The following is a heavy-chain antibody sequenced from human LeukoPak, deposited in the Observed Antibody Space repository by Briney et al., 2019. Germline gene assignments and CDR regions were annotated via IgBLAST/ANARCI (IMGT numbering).Heavy chain of an antibody. D-gene: IGHD6-19*01. CDR3: ARGSGWFYFDY. Sequence: GGSLRLSCVASGFPFSSYWMHWVRQAPGKGLVWVSRINSDGSSTSYADSVKGRFTISRDNAKNTLYLQMNSLRAEDTAVYYCARGSGWFYFDYWGQGTLVTVSS. CDR2: INSDGSST. J-gene: IGHJ4*02. CDR1: GFPFSSYW. V-gene: IGHV3-74*01.